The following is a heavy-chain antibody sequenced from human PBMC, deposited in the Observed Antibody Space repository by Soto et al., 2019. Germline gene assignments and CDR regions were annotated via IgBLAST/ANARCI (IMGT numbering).Heavy chain of an antibody. CDR1: GFTLSNYF. V-gene: IGHV1-2*02. CDR3: ARDPWDDGGVTLDY. J-gene: IGHJ4*02. Sequence: ASVKVSCKASGFTLSNYFIQWLRQAPGQRLEWMGWINPQDGGTNYAQKFQGRLAVTSDTSSNTAYMELSSLTSDDTAGYYCARDPWDDGGVTLDYWGQGTLVTVSS. D-gene: IGHD1-1*01. CDR2: INPQDGGT.